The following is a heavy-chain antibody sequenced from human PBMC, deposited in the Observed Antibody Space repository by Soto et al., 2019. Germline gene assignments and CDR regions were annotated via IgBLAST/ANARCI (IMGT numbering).Heavy chain of an antibody. V-gene: IGHV3-15*07. CDR2: VRNNGGAT. J-gene: IGHJ5*02. Sequence: EVQLVESGGDLVKPGGSLRLSCAASGFIFSHAWFHWVRQPPGKGLELVGGVRNNGGATDSASSMKGGFTIPRNECKDTAYIQVTRLRTEEAGVYYGAVDLGTAKDSNIGFNPWGQGTVVTVSS. D-gene: IGHD2-15*01. CDR3: AVDLGTAKDSNIGFNP. CDR1: GFIFSHAW.